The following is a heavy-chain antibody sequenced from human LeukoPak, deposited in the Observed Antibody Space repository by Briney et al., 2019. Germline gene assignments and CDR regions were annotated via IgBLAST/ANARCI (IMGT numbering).Heavy chain of an antibody. V-gene: IGHV4-34*01. D-gene: IGHD6-6*01. CDR1: GGSFSGYY. J-gene: IGHJ4*02. Sequence: ASETLSLTCAVYGGSFSGYYWSWIRQPPGKGLEWIGEINHSGSTNYNPSLKSRVTISVDTSKNQFSLKLSSVTAADTAVYYCARGPYSSSCDYWGQGTLVTVSS. CDR2: INHSGST. CDR3: ARGPYSSSCDY.